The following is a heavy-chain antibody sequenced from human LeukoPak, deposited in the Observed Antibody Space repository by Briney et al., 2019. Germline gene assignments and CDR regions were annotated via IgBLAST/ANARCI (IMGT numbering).Heavy chain of an antibody. CDR3: ARRSRAKAYYDFWSGSEGNSYYYYMDV. D-gene: IGHD3-3*01. Sequence: PSETLSLTCTVSGGSISSYYWSWIRQPPGKGLEWIGYIYYSGSTNYNPSLKSRVTISVDTSKNQFSLKLSSVTAADTAVYYCARRSRAKAYYDFWSGSEGNSYYYYMDVWGKGTTVTVSS. V-gene: IGHV4-59*01. CDR2: IYYSGST. CDR1: GGSISSYY. J-gene: IGHJ6*03.